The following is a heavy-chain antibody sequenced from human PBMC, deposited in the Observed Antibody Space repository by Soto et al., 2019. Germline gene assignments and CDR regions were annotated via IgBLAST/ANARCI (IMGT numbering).Heavy chain of an antibody. Sequence: SETLSLTCAVSGGSISSGGYSWSWIRQPPGRGLEWIGYIYHSGSTYYNPSLKSRVTISVDRSKNQFSLKLSSVTAADTAVYYCARGPPFHWGQGTLVTVPQ. CDR1: GGSISSGGYS. D-gene: IGHD3-16*01. CDR3: ARGPPFH. CDR2: IYHSGST. J-gene: IGHJ4*02. V-gene: IGHV4-30-2*01.